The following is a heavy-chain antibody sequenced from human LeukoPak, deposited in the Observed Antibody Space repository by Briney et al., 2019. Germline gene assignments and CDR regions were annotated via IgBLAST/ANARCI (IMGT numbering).Heavy chain of an antibody. CDR2: IRYDGSNK. D-gene: IGHD3-10*01. CDR3: AKGGFGELSLAPFDY. CDR1: GFTFSSYG. V-gene: IGHV3-30*02. J-gene: IGHJ4*02. Sequence: PGGSLRLSCAASGFTFSSYGMHWVRQAPGKGLEWVAFIRYDGSNKYYADSVKGRFTISRDNSKNTLYLQMNSLRAEDTAVYYCAKGGFGELSLAPFDYWGQGTLVTVSS.